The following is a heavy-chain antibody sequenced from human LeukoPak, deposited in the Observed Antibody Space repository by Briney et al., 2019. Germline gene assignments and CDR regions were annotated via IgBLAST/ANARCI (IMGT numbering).Heavy chain of an antibody. J-gene: IGHJ4*02. CDR1: GGTFSSYA. D-gene: IGHD3-16*02. Sequence: ASVKVSCKASGGTFSSYAIRWVRQAPGQGLEWMGGIIPIFGTANYAQKFQGRVTITADESTSTAYMELSSLRSEDTAVYYCARGAHYDYVWGSYRYGFDYCGQGTLVTVSS. CDR2: IIPIFGTA. CDR3: ARGAHYDYVWGSYRYGFDY. V-gene: IGHV1-69*13.